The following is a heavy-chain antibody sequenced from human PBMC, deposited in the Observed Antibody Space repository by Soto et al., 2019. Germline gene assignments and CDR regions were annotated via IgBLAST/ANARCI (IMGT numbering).Heavy chain of an antibody. J-gene: IGHJ4*02. Sequence: EVQLLESGGGLVQPGGSLRLSCAASGFTFSDYGMNWVRQAPGKGLEWVSGTTGGGDTTDYAESVKGRFIISRDNSKSILYLQMNSLRGEDTGTYYCAKGIYGSGWPYWGQGTLVTVSS. CDR2: TTGGGDTT. CDR3: AKGIYGSGWPY. CDR1: GFTFSDYG. D-gene: IGHD6-19*01. V-gene: IGHV3-23*01.